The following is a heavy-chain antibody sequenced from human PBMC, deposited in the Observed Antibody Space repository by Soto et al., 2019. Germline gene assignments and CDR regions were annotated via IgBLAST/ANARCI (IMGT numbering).Heavy chain of an antibody. CDR3: APDHAMVYGDHLFGQ. CDR2: IIPILDKT. CDR1: GITFNNYA. Sequence: QVQVVQSGTEVTKPGSSVKVSCKASGITFNNYAFNWVRQAPGQGLEWMGRIIPILDKTRYADKFRGRVTITADSSIETAYLELSGLRSEDTAVYYCAPDHAMVYGDHLFGQWGQGTLLTVSS. J-gene: IGHJ4*02. V-gene: IGHV1-69*04. D-gene: IGHD4-17*01.